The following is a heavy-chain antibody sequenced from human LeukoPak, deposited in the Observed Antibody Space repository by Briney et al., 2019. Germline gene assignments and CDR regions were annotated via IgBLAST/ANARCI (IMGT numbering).Heavy chain of an antibody. CDR3: ARDDGGRAFDI. V-gene: IGHV3-21*01. D-gene: IGHD3-16*01. J-gene: IGHJ3*02. Sequence: SGGSLRLSCAAFGFTFSSYTMNWVRQAPGKGLEWVSSISSSSSYIYYADSVKGRFTISRDNAKNSLYLQMNSLRAEDTAVYYCARDDGGRAFDIWGQGTMVTVSS. CDR2: ISSSSSYI. CDR1: GFTFSSYT.